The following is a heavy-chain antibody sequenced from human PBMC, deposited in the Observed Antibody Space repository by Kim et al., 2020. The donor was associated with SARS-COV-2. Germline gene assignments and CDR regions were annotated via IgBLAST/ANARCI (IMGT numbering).Heavy chain of an antibody. D-gene: IGHD6-19*01. CDR2: IWYDGNKK. CDR3: AKEGRSGWYSFDY. CDR1: GFTFSGYG. J-gene: IGHJ4*02. Sequence: GGSLRLSCAASGFTFSGYGMHWVRQAPGKGLEWVAVIWYDGNKKYYADSVKGRFTISRDNSKNTLYLQMNSLKAEDTAVYYCAKEGRSGWYSFDYWGQGTLVTVSS. V-gene: IGHV3-33*06.